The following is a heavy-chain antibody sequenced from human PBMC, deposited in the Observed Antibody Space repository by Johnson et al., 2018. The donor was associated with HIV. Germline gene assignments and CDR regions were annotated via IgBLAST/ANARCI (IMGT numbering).Heavy chain of an antibody. D-gene: IGHD3-22*01. CDR2: IYSGGST. V-gene: IGHV3-66*01. J-gene: IGHJ3*02. CDR1: GFTFSSYA. Sequence: EVQLVESGGGLVQPGGSLRLSCAASGFTFSSYAMHWVRQAPGKGLEWVSVIYSGGSTYYADSVKGRFTISRDNSKNTLYLQMNSLRAEDTAVYYCARGLSSGYSGYAFDIWGQGTMVTVSS. CDR3: ARGLSSGYSGYAFDI.